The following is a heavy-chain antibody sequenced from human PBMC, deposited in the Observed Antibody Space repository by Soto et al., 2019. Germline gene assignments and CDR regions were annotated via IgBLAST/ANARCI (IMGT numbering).Heavy chain of an antibody. CDR1: GFTFSNSW. V-gene: IGHV3-7*01. CDR2: INPVESEK. D-gene: IGHD7-27*01. Sequence: VQLVESGGGLVQPGGSLRLSCAASGFTFSNSWMSWVRQAPGKGLEWVADINPVESEKYYVDSVKGRFTVSRDNAKNSQFQQMNSLRVEDTALYYCARDPAWGSLDYWGLGTLVTVSS. J-gene: IGHJ4*02. CDR3: ARDPAWGSLDY.